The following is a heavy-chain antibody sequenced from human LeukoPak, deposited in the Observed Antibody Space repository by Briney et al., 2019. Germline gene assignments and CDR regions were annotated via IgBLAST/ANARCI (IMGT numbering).Heavy chain of an antibody. CDR2: ISAYNGNT. CDR3: ARELDNWNDPLDYYGMDV. V-gene: IGHV1-18*01. D-gene: IGHD1-1*01. J-gene: IGHJ6*02. Sequence: GASVKVSCEASGYTFTSYGISWVRQAPGQGLEWMGWISAYNGNTNYAQKLQGRVTMTTDISTSTAYMELRSLRSDDTAVYYCARELDNWNDPLDYYGMDVWGQGTTVTVSS. CDR1: GYTFTSYG.